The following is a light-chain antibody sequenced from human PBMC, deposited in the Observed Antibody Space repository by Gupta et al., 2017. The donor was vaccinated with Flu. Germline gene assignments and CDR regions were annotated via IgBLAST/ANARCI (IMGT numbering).Light chain of an antibody. J-gene: IGKJ5*01. V-gene: IGKV3-11*01. CDR3: QQRSNWPLGVT. CDR1: QSVSSY. CDR2: DAS. Sequence: EIVLTQSPATLSLSPGERATLSCRASQSVSSYLAWYQQKPGQAPRLLIDDASNRATGIPARFSGSGSGTDFTLTISSLEPEDFAVYYCQQRSNWPLGVTFGQGTRLEIK.